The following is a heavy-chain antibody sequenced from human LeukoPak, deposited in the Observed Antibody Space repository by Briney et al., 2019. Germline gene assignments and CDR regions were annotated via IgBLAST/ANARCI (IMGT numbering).Heavy chain of an antibody. CDR3: AKDERSSGYFLDY. D-gene: IGHD3-22*01. Sequence: GGSLILSCAASGFTFSSYAMSWVRQAPGKGLEWVSLISGSGATIYYADSLKGRFTISRDNFKNTMYMQMNSLRAEDTAVYYCAKDERSSGYFLDYWGQGTLVTVSS. CDR2: ISGSGATI. V-gene: IGHV3-23*01. J-gene: IGHJ4*02. CDR1: GFTFSSYA.